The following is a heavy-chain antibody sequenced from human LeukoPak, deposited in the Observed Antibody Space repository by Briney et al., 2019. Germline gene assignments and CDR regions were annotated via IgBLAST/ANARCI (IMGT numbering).Heavy chain of an antibody. CDR2: ISGSGGSP. Sequence: GGSLRLSCAASGFTFSSYAMSWVRQAPGKGLEWVSAISGSGGSPYYADAVKGRFTISRDKSKKTLYLQMNSLRAEDTAVYYCANLAAAVINGVDYWGQGTLVTVSS. D-gene: IGHD6-13*01. CDR3: ANLAAAVINGVDY. J-gene: IGHJ4*02. CDR1: GFTFSSYA. V-gene: IGHV3-23*01.